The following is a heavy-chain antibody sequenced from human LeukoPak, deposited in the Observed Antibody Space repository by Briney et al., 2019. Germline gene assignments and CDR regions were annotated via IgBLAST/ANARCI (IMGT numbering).Heavy chain of an antibody. J-gene: IGHJ2*01. CDR2: IKPDEGEK. CDR3: VRYYTRNSWYFDL. V-gene: IGHV3-7*01. D-gene: IGHD1-7*01. CDR1: GFTFSSDW. Sequence: GGSLRLSCAASGFTFSSDWMIWVRPAPGKGLEGVANIKPDEGEKYYLDSVKGRFTVSRDNAKNSLYLQMDSLRVEDTAVYFCVRYYTRNSWYFDLWGRGTLVTVSS.